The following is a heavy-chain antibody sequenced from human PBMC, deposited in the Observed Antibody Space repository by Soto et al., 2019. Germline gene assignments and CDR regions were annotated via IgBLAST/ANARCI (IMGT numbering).Heavy chain of an antibody. V-gene: IGHV4-30-2*01. CDR3: ARVVVAAQGGWFDP. Sequence: QLQLQESGSGLVRPSQTLSLTCAVSGGSISSGDYCWSWIRQPPGKGLELVGYNYNSGSNHYNPSLQSRVTTSVDRSKNQFSLKLTSVTAADTAVYYCARVVVAAQGGWFDPWGQGTLVTVSS. CDR1: GGSISSGDYC. J-gene: IGHJ5*02. D-gene: IGHD2-15*01. CDR2: NYNSGSN.